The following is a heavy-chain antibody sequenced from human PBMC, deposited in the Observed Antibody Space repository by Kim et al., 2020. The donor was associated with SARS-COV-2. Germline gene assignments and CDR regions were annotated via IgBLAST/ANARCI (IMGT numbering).Heavy chain of an antibody. Sequence: TYYADSLKGRFTLSRDNSKNTLYLQMNSLRADDTALYYCAKDRPGGDAFDIWGQGTTVTVSS. D-gene: IGHD3-16*01. V-gene: IGHV3-23*01. CDR2: T. J-gene: IGHJ3*02. CDR3: AKDRPGGDAFDI.